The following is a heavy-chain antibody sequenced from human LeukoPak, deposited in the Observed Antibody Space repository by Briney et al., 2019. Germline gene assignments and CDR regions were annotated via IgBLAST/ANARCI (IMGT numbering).Heavy chain of an antibody. CDR2: ISGSSSYI. Sequence: TGGSLRLSCAASGFTFSNYYMNWVRQAPGKGLEWVSSISGSSSYIYYADSVKGRFTISRDNAKNSLYVQMNSLRAEDTAVYYCARGRRGIVGATDYWGQGTLVTVSS. CDR3: ARGRRGIVGATDY. CDR1: GFTFSNYY. D-gene: IGHD1-26*01. J-gene: IGHJ4*02. V-gene: IGHV3-21*01.